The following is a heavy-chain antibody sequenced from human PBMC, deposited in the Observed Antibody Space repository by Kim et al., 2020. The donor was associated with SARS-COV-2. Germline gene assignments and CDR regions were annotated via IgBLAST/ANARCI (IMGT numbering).Heavy chain of an antibody. D-gene: IGHD2-2*01. CDR2: INAGNGNT. Sequence: ASVKVSCKASGYTFTSYAMHWVRQAPGQRLEWMGWINAGNGNTKYSQKFQGRVTITRDTSASTAYMELSSLRSEDTAVYYCATRPLTSPGVGYYYYGMDVWGQGTTVTVSS. V-gene: IGHV1-3*01. J-gene: IGHJ6*02. CDR1: GYTFTSYA. CDR3: ATRPLTSPGVGYYYYGMDV.